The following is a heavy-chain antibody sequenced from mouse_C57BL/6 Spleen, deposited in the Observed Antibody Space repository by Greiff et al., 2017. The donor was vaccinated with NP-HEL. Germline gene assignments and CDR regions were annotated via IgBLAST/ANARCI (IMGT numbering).Heavy chain of an antibody. V-gene: IGHV1-72*01. CDR2: IDPNSGGT. Sequence: QVQLKQPGAELVKPGASVKLSCKASGYTFSSYWIHWVKQRPGRGLEWIGRIDPNSGGTKYNEKFKSKATLTVDKPSSTAYMQLSSLTSEDSAVYYCATHYYGSSPFDYWGQGTTLTVSS. CDR3: ATHYYGSSPFDY. CDR1: GYTFSSYW. D-gene: IGHD1-1*01. J-gene: IGHJ2*01.